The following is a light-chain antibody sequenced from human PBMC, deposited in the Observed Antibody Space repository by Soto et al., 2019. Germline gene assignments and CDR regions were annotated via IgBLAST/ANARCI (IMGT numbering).Light chain of an antibody. V-gene: IGKV3-11*01. CDR2: DAS. CDR1: QTVSSY. CDR3: QQRSNWPPEVT. J-gene: IGKJ5*01. Sequence: EIVLTRSPATLSLSPGERATLSCRASQTVSSYFAWFQQKPGQAPRLLIYDASNRATGIPDRFSGSVSGTDFTLTISSLVPEDFAIYYCQQRSNWPPEVTFGQGTRLEIK.